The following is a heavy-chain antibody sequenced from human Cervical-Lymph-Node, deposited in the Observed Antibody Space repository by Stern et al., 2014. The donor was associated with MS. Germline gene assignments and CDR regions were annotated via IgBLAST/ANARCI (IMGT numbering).Heavy chain of an antibody. D-gene: IGHD2-2*01. CDR1: GFTFSSYG. CDR3: ARVSIRSSHFDY. V-gene: IGHV3-33*01. CDR2: IWYDGSNK. Sequence: QLVQSGGGVVQPGRSLRLSCAASGFTFSSYGMHWVRQAPGKGLEWVAVIWYDGSNKYYADSVKGRFTISRDNSKNTLYLQMNSLRAEDTAVYYCARVSIRSSHFDYGGQGTLVTVSS. J-gene: IGHJ4*02.